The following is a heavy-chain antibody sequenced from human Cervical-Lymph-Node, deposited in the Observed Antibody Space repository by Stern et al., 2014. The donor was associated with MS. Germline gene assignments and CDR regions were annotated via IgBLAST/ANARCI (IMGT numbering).Heavy chain of an antibody. CDR3: ARSLVVVPRIDY. V-gene: IGHV1-2*02. D-gene: IGHD2-15*01. J-gene: IGHJ4*02. CDR1: GYTFTGYY. CDR2: INPNSGST. Sequence: QVQLGQSGADVKKPGASVKVSCKASGYTFTGYYMHWVRQAPGKGLEWMGWINPNSGSTDYAQKFKGRVTMTRDTSINTAYMELSRLRSDDTAVYYCARSLVVVPRIDYWGQGTLVTVSS.